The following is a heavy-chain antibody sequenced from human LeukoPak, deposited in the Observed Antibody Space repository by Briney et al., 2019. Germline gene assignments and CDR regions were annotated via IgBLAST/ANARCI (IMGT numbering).Heavy chain of an antibody. Sequence: PGGSLRLSCAASGFTFSSYAMLWVRQAPGKGLEWVAVISYDGSNKYYADSVKGRFTISRDNSKNTLYLQMNSLRAEDTAVYYCARALVVVPADYYYYGMDVWGQGTTVTVSS. D-gene: IGHD2-2*01. CDR1: GFTFSSYA. V-gene: IGHV3-30-3*01. J-gene: IGHJ6*02. CDR2: ISYDGSNK. CDR3: ARALVVVPADYYYYGMDV.